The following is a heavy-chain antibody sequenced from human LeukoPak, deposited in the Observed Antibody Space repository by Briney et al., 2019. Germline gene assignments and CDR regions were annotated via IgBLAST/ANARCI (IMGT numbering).Heavy chain of an antibody. CDR1: GGSISSFY. Sequence: PSETLSLTCTDSGGSISSFYWSWIRQPPGKGLEWIAYIYYTGSTNYNPSLKSRVTISVDMSKNQFSLNLSSVTAADTAVYYCARETMSSGWFDYWGQGTLVTVSS. J-gene: IGHJ4*02. CDR2: IYYTGST. D-gene: IGHD6-19*01. V-gene: IGHV4-59*01. CDR3: ARETMSSGWFDY.